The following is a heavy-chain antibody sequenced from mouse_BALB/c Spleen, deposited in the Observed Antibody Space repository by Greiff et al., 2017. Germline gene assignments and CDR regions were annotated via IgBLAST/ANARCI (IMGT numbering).Heavy chain of an antibody. V-gene: IGHV2-2*02. CDR2: IWSGGST. D-gene: IGHD2-4*01. J-gene: IGHJ4*01. CDR3: ARNLYYDYDGNAMDY. Sequence: QVQLQQSGPGLVQPSQSLSITCTVSGFSLTSYGVHWVRQSPGKGLEWLGVIWSGGSTDYNAAFISRLSISKDNAKSQVFFKMNSLQANDTSIYYCARNLYYDYDGNAMDYWGQGTAVTVSS. CDR1: GFSLTSYG.